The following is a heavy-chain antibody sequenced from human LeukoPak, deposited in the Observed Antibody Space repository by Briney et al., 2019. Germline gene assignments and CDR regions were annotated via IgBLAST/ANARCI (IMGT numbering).Heavy chain of an antibody. V-gene: IGHV4-34*01. CDR2: INHSGST. D-gene: IGHD3-22*01. J-gene: IGHJ6*02. CDR1: GGSFSGYY. CDR3: ARDDGSSGMDV. Sequence: KASETLSLTCAVYGGSFSGYYWSWIRQPPGKGLEWIGEINHSGSTNYNPSLKSRVTISVDTSKNQFSLKLSSVTAADTAVYYCARDDGSSGMDVWGQGTTVTVSS.